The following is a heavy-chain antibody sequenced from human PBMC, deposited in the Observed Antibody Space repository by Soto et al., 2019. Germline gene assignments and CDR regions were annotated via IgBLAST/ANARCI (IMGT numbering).Heavy chain of an antibody. J-gene: IGHJ4*02. CDR3: AKGWNYEKYVDY. CDR2: ISGSGGST. Sequence: EVQLLESGGGLVQPGGSPRLSCAASGFTFSSYAMSWVRQAPGKGLEWVSAISGSGGSTYYADSVKGRFTISRDNSKDRLYLQINRLRAEDTAVYYRAKGWNYEKYVDYWGQGTLVAVPS. CDR1: GFTFSSYA. D-gene: IGHD1-7*01. V-gene: IGHV3-23*01.